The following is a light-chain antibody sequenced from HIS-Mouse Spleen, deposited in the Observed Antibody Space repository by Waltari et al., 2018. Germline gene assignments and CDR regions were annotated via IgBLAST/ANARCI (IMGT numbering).Light chain of an antibody. J-gene: IGKJ4*01. V-gene: IGKV1-5*03. CDR2: KAS. Sequence: DIQMTQSPSTLSASVGERVPITFRASQSISSWLAWYQQKPGKAPKLLIYKASSLESGVPSRFSGSGSGTEFTLTISSLQPDDFATYYCQQYNSYSPLTFGGGTKVEIK. CDR3: QQYNSYSPLT. CDR1: QSISSW.